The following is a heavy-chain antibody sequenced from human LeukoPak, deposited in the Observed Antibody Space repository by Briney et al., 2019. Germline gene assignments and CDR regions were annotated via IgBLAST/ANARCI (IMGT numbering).Heavy chain of an antibody. CDR2: XNPSGGST. D-gene: IGHD6-13*01. Sequence: FTSYYMHWVRQAPGQGLEXXGXXNPSGGSTNYAQKFQGRVTMTRDTSTSTVYMGLSSLRSEDTAVYYCARQAIAAAGNVNGVDYWGQGTPVTVSS. CDR1: FTSYY. CDR3: ARQAIAAAGNVNGVDY. J-gene: IGHJ4*02. V-gene: IGHV1-46*01.